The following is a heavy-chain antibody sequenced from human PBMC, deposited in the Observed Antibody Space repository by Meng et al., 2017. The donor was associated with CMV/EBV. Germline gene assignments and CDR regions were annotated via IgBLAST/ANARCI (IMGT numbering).Heavy chain of an antibody. V-gene: IGHV4-39*02. CDR2: IYYSGST. CDR3: ARDWVSAAAGMGY. CDR1: GGSISSSSYY. Sequence: SETLSLTCTVSGGSISSSSYYWGWIRQPPGKGLEWIGSIYYSGSTYYNPSLKSRVTISVDTSKNQFSLKLSSVTAADTAVYYCARDWVSAAAGMGYWGQGTLVTVSS. D-gene: IGHD6-13*01. J-gene: IGHJ4*02.